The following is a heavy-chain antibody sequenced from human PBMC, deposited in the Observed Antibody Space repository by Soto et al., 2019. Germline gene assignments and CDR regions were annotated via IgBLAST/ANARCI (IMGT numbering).Heavy chain of an antibody. D-gene: IGHD3-16*02. J-gene: IGHJ4*02. Sequence: QVQLVQSGAEVKKPGASVKVSCKASGYTFTSYDINWVRQATGQGLEWMGWMNPNSGNTGYAQKFQGRVTMTRNTSISTAYMGLGSLRSEDTAVYYCARGAAVGDYVWGSYRYTRDYWGQGTLVTVSS. CDR1: GYTFTSYD. CDR2: MNPNSGNT. CDR3: ARGAAVGDYVWGSYRYTRDY. V-gene: IGHV1-8*01.